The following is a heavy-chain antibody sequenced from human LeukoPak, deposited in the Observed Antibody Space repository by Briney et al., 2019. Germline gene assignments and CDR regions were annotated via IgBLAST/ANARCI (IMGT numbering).Heavy chain of an antibody. V-gene: IGHV5-51*01. CDR1: GYSFTSYW. CDR2: IYPGDSDT. CDR3: ARPQNSGWFLARYDAFDI. J-gene: IGHJ3*02. Sequence: GESLKISCKGSGYSFTSYWIGWVRQMPGKGLEWMGIIYPGDSDTRYSPSFQGQVTISADKSISTAYLQWSSLKASDTAMYYCARPQNSGWFLARYDAFDIWGQGTMVTVSS. D-gene: IGHD6-19*01.